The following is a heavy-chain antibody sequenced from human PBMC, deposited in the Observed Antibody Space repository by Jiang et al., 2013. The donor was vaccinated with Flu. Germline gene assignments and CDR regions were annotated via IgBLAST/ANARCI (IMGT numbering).Heavy chain of an antibody. CDR1: GYTFTSYA. CDR2: INAGNGNT. Sequence: CKASGYTFTSYAMHWVRQAPGQRLEWMGWINAGNGNTKYSQKFQGRVTITRDTSASTAYMELSSLRSEDTAVYYCASGTLLWFGSPDDYWGQGTLVTVSS. D-gene: IGHD3-10*01. CDR3: ASGTLLWFGSPDDY. J-gene: IGHJ4*02. V-gene: IGHV1-3*01.